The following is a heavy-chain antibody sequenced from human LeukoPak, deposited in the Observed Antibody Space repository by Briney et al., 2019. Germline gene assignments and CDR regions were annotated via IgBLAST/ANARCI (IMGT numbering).Heavy chain of an antibody. CDR3: ARDLQGYDILTGYPNDY. Sequence: ASVKVSCKASGYTFAGYYMHWVRHAPGQGLEWMGWINPNSGGTNYAQKFQGRVTMTRDTSISTAYMERSRLRSDDTAVYYCARDLQGYDILTGYPNDYWGQGTLVTVSS. D-gene: IGHD3-9*01. CDR2: INPNSGGT. V-gene: IGHV1-2*02. J-gene: IGHJ4*02. CDR1: GYTFAGYY.